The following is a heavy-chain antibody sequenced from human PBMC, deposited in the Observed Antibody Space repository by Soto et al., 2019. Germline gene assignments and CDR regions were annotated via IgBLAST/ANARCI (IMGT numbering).Heavy chain of an antibody. CDR3: AGEPKGGAYDMDV. CDR1: RLTFSTYD. Sequence: QVQLVESGGGVVQPGTSLRLSCAASRLTFSTYDMHWVRQAPGRGLEWVALIWSDASREFYADSVKGRFSISRDKSKNTLFLQMNGLRAEDTAVYYCAGEPKGGAYDMDVWGQGTTVTVSS. V-gene: IGHV3-33*01. J-gene: IGHJ6*02. CDR2: IWSDASRE. D-gene: IGHD3-16*01.